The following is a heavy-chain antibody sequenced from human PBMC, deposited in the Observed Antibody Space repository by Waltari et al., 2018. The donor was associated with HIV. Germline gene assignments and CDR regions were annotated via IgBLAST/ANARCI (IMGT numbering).Heavy chain of an antibody. V-gene: IGHV3-11*01. D-gene: IGHD2-21*02. Sequence: QVQLVESGGGLVKPGGSLRLSCAASGFVFSDFYMSWFRQAPGKGLGWISYISSSGTTKSYRASVKGRFTISRDNAKNSLSLQMNSLRAEDTAVYYCASPGPYCGGDFYLDWGPGTLVTVSS. CDR1: GFVFSDFY. CDR2: ISSSGTTK. J-gene: IGHJ4*02. CDR3: ASPGPYCGGDFYLD.